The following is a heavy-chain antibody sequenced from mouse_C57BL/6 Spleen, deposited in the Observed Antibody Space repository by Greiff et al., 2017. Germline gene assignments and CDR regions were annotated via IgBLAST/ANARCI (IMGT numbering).Heavy chain of an antibody. J-gene: IGHJ2*01. D-gene: IGHD1-1*01. CDR2: IRNKANGYTT. V-gene: IGHV7-3*01. CDR1: GFTFTDYY. Sequence: EVQRVESGGGLVQPGGSLSLSCAASGFTFTDYYMSWVRQPPGRALEWLGFIRNKANGYTTEYSASVKGRFTISRDNSQSILYLQMNALRAEDSATYYCARDYGSSFDYWGQGTTLTVSS. CDR3: ARDYGSSFDY.